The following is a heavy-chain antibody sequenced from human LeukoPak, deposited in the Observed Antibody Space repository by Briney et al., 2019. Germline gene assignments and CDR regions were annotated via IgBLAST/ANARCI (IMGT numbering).Heavy chain of an antibody. CDR1: GFTFSTSA. CDR2: INPRSNFI. J-gene: IGHJ4*02. CDR3: ATSGRPQDSSGYYYYAY. Sequence: GESLRPSCSASGFTFSTSAMSWVRQAPGKALEWVSSINPRSNFIDYAGSVRGRFTISRDNARNSLYLQMNSLRAEDTAVYYCATSGRPQDSSGYYYYAYWGQGTLVTVSS. D-gene: IGHD3-22*01. V-gene: IGHV3-21*06.